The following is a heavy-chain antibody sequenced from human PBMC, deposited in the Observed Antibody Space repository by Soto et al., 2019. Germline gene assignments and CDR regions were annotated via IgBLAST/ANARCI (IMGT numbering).Heavy chain of an antibody. Sequence: GESLKISCKGSGYSFTSYWISWVRQMPGKGLEWMGRIDPSDSYTNYSPSFQGHVTISADKSISTAYLQWSSLKASDTAMYYCASRGYSYGSAVAFDIWGKGTMVTVSS. J-gene: IGHJ3*02. CDR2: IDPSDSYT. D-gene: IGHD5-18*01. V-gene: IGHV5-10-1*01. CDR1: GYSFTSYW. CDR3: ASRGYSYGSAVAFDI.